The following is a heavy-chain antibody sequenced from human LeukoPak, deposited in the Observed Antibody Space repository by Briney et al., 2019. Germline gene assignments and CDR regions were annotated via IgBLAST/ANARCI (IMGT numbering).Heavy chain of an antibody. CDR3: ARELGCSGGSCYNVNWFDP. CDR1: GGTFSSYA. CDR2: IIPILGIA. J-gene: IGHJ5*02. V-gene: IGHV1-69*04. D-gene: IGHD2-15*01. Sequence: SVKVSCKASGGTFSSYAISWVRQAPGQGLEWMGRIIPILGIANYAQKFQGRVTITADKSTSTAYMELSSLRSEDTAVYYCARELGCSGGSCYNVNWFDPWGQGTLVTVSS.